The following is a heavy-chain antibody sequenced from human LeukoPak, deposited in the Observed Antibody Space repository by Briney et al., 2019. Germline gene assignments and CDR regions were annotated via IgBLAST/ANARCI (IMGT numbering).Heavy chain of an antibody. Sequence: GASVKVSCKASGYTFTGYYMHWVRQAPGQRLEWMEWINPNSGGTNYAQKFQGRVTMTRDTSISTAYMKLSRLRSDDTAVYYCAREGVDWNHSVYYFDYWGQGTLVTVSS. J-gene: IGHJ4*02. CDR2: INPNSGGT. CDR1: GYTFTGYY. V-gene: IGHV1-2*02. D-gene: IGHD1-1*01. CDR3: AREGVDWNHSVYYFDY.